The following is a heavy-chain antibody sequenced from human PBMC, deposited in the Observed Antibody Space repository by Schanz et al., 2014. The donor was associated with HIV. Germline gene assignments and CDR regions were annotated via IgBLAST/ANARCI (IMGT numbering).Heavy chain of an antibody. CDR3: ARGGSYFDY. CDR2: ISSSSSYI. D-gene: IGHD2-15*01. V-gene: IGHV3-21*01. Sequence: EVQLVESGGGLVKPGGSLTLSCAASGFTFSRESMNWVRQAPGKGLEWVSSISSSSSYINYVDSMKGRLTISRDNAKNSLYLHMNSLRAEDTAVYYCARGGSYFDYWGQGTLVIVSS. CDR1: GFTFSRES. J-gene: IGHJ4*02.